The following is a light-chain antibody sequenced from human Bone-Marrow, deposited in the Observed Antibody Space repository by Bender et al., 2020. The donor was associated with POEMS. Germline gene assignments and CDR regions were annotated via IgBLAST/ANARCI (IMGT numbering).Light chain of an antibody. CDR1: SSNIGRSN. J-gene: IGLJ2*01. CDR2: GYN. V-gene: IGLV1-44*01. Sequence: QSVLTQPPSASGTPGQSVTISCSGSSSNIGRSNVYWYQHLPGTAPKLLIYGYNNRPSGIPERFSGSNSRNTATLTISGTQAMDEADYYCQTWDSSTVVFGGGTKLTVL. CDR3: QTWDSSTVV.